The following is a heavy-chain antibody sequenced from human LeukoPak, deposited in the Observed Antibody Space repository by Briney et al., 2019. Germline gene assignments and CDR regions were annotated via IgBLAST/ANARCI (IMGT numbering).Heavy chain of an antibody. Sequence: GASVKVSCKASGYTFTSYGISWVRQAPGQGLEWMGWISAYNGNTNYAQKLQGRVTMTTDTSTSTAYMELSSLRSEDTAVYYCARVVVAGWFEYYMDVWGKGTTVTVSS. V-gene: IGHV1-18*01. CDR1: GYTFTSYG. CDR2: ISAYNGNT. CDR3: ARVVVAGWFEYYMDV. J-gene: IGHJ6*03. D-gene: IGHD2-15*01.